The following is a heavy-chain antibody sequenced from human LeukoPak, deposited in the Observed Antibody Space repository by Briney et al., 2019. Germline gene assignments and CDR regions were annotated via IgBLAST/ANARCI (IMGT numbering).Heavy chain of an antibody. CDR2: IIPIFGTA. CDR1: GYTFTSYA. V-gene: IGHV1-69*05. Sequence: SVKVSCKASGYTFTSYAMNWVRQAPGQGLEWMGGIIPIFGTANYAQKFQGRVTITTDESTSTAYMELSSLRSEDTAVYYCARDEAPWGQGTMVTVSS. CDR3: ARDEAP. J-gene: IGHJ3*01.